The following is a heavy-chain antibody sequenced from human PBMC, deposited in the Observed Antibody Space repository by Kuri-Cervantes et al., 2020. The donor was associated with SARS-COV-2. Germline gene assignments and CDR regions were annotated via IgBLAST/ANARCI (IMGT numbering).Heavy chain of an antibody. CDR3: ARCRGGYYDSSGFYDGDAFDI. D-gene: IGHD3-22*01. Sequence: GESLKISCAASGFTFSSYAMSWVRQAPGKGLEWVANIKQDGSEKYYVDSVKGRFTISRDNAKNSLYLQMNSLRAEDTAVYYCARCRGGYYDSSGFYDGDAFDIWGQGTMVTVSS. CDR2: IKQDGSEK. V-gene: IGHV3-7*01. J-gene: IGHJ3*02. CDR1: GFTFSSYA.